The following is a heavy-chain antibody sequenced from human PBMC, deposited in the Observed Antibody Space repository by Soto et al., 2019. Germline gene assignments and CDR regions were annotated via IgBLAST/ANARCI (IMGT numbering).Heavy chain of an antibody. D-gene: IGHD3-22*01. CDR1: GGSIGSGGYY. CDR2: IHYSGNT. V-gene: IGHV4-31*03. Sequence: QVQLQESGPGLVKPSQTLSLTCTVSGGSIGSGGYYWDWIRQHPGKGPEWIGYIHYSGNTYYNPSRKSRLTISLDPSKHRFSLHLSSVTAADTAVYYCATNHDDISGRTPLLFDSWGQGTLVTVSS. CDR3: ATNHDDISGRTPLLFDS. J-gene: IGHJ4*02.